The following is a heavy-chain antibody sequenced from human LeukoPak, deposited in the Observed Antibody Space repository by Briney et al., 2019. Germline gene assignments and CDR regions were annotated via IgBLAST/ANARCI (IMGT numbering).Heavy chain of an antibody. CDR2: ISYDGSNK. V-gene: IGHV3-30-3*01. J-gene: IGHJ4*02. CDR1: GFTFSSYA. CDR3: ARLGVIVGATPGIDYFDY. D-gene: IGHD1-26*01. Sequence: GGSLRLSCAASGFTFSSYAMHWVRQAPGKGLEWVAVISYDGSNKYYADSVKGRFTISRDNSKNTLYLQMNSLRAEDTAVYYCARLGVIVGATPGIDYFDYWGQGTLVTVSS.